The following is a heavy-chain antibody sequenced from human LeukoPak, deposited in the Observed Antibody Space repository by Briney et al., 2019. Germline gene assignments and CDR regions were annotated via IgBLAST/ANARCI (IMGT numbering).Heavy chain of an antibody. J-gene: IGHJ6*03. Sequence: PGGSLRLSCAASGFTFSDYYMSWIRQAPGKGLEWVSYISSSGSTIYYADSVKGRFTISRDNAKNSLYLQMNSLRAEDTAVYYCARDVGYSSSPTYYYYYYYMDVWGKGTTVTVSS. CDR1: GFTFSDYY. CDR2: ISSSGSTI. D-gene: IGHD6-6*01. V-gene: IGHV3-11*01. CDR3: ARDVGYSSSPTYYYYYYYMDV.